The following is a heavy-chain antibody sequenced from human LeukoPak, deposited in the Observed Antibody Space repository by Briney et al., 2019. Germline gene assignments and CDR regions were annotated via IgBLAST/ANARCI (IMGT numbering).Heavy chain of an antibody. D-gene: IGHD3-10*01. CDR1: GFTFSSYG. CDR3: ARGIAWFGELFQYYFDY. J-gene: IGHJ4*02. V-gene: IGHV3-30*02. CDR2: IRYDGSNK. Sequence: GGSLRLSCAASGFTFSSYGMHWVRQAPGKGLEWVAFIRYDGSNKYYADSVKGRFTISRDNSKNTLYLQMNSLRGEDTAVYYCARGIAWFGELFQYYFDYWGQGTLVTVSS.